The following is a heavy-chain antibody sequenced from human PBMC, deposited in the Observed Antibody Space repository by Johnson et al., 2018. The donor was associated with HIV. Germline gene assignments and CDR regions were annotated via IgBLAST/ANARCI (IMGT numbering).Heavy chain of an antibody. CDR3: ARDQGDIVVVVAAELWAFDI. V-gene: IGHV3-11*04. CDR2: ISSSGSTI. CDR1: GFTFSDYY. D-gene: IGHD2-15*01. Sequence: QVQLVESGGGVVRPGGSLRLSCAASGFTFSDYYMSWIRQAPGKGLEWVSYISSSGSTIYYADSVKGRFIISRDNAKNSLYLQMNSLRAEDTTVYYCARDQGDIVVVVAAELWAFDIWGQGTMVTVSS. J-gene: IGHJ3*02.